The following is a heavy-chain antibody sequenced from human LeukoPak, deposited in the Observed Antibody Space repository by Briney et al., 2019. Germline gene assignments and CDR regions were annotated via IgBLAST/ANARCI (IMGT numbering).Heavy chain of an antibody. CDR2: ISYDGSNK. CDR1: GFTFSSYA. J-gene: IGHJ4*02. V-gene: IGHV3-30-3*01. CDR3: ARDHADIVVVVAANGFDY. D-gene: IGHD2-15*01. Sequence: PGGSLRFSCAASGFTFSSYARPWVRQAPGKGLEWVAVISYDGSNKYYADSVKGRFTISRDNSKNTLYLQMNSLRAEDTAVYYCARDHADIVVVVAANGFDYWGQGTLVTVSS.